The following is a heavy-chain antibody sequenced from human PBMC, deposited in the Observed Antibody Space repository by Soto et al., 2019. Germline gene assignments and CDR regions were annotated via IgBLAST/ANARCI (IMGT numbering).Heavy chain of an antibody. Sequence: SETLSLTCTVSGGSISSGGYYWTWIRQHPGKGLEWIGYISYSGSTNYNPSLKSRVTISIDTSKDQFSLNLSSVTAADTAVYYCARDQWEHYGSEGWHFYYGMDVWGRGT. J-gene: IGHJ6*02. D-gene: IGHD3-10*01. V-gene: IGHV4-31*03. CDR3: ARDQWEHYGSEGWHFYYGMDV. CDR1: GGSISSGGYY. CDR2: ISYSGST.